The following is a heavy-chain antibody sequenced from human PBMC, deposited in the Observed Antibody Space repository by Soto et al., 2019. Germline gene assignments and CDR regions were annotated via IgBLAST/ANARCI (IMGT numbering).Heavy chain of an antibody. J-gene: IGHJ4*02. D-gene: IGHD3-10*01. Sequence: EVQLVESGGGLVQPGGSLRLSCAASGFTFSSYWMSWVRQAPGEGLEWVANIKQDGSEKYYVDSVKGRFTISRDNAKNSLYLQMNSLRAEDTAVYYCARDRGYPGFGYLPQPHYLDYWGQGTLVTVSS. V-gene: IGHV3-7*01. CDR2: IKQDGSEK. CDR1: GFTFSSYW. CDR3: ARDRGYPGFGYLPQPHYLDY.